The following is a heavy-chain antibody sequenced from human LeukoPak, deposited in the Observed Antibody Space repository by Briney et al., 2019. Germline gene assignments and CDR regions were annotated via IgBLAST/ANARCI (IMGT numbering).Heavy chain of an antibody. CDR3: AKAGGITIFGIVNPHFDY. Sequence: GGSLRLSCAASGFTVSSNYMSWVRQAPGKGLEWVSVIYSGGNTYYADSVKGRFTISRDNSKNTLYLQMNSLRAEDTAVYYCAKAGGITIFGIVNPHFDYWGQGTLVTVSS. D-gene: IGHD3-3*01. J-gene: IGHJ4*02. V-gene: IGHV3-53*01. CDR1: GFTVSSNY. CDR2: IYSGGNT.